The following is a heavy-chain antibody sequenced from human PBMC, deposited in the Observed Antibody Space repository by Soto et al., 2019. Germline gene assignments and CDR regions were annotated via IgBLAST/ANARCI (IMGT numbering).Heavy chain of an antibody. CDR1: GYTLTSYD. CDR2: IIPIFGTA. J-gene: IGHJ4*02. V-gene: IGHV1-8*01. CDR3: AISSLPYYYDSSGYPYYFDY. D-gene: IGHD3-22*01. Sequence: ASVKISCKASGYTLTSYDTNWVRQATEQELEWMGWIIPIFGTAGYAQNFQGRVTMTTNESMTTAYMELSSLRSEDTAVYYCAISSLPYYYDSSGYPYYFDYWGQGTLVTVSS.